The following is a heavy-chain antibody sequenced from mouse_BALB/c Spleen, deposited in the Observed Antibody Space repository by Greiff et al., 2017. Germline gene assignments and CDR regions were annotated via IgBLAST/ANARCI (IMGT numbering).Heavy chain of an antibody. CDR1: GYTFTSYW. CDR3: ARSLKVVAHFDY. CDR2: INPSNGRT. V-gene: IGHV1S81*02. D-gene: IGHD1-1*01. J-gene: IGHJ3*01. Sequence: VQLQQPGAELVKPGASVKLSCKASGYTFTSYWMHWVKQRPGQGLEWIGEINPSNGRTNYNEKFKSKATLTVDKSSSTAYMQLSSLTSEDSAVYYCARSLKVVAHFDYWGQGTLVTVSA.